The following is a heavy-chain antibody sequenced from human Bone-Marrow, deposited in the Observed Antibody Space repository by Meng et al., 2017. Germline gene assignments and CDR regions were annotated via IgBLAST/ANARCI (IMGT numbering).Heavy chain of an antibody. J-gene: IGHJ6*02. CDR1: GFTFSSYW. CDR3: ARDRSYSSGGGMDV. CDR2: INSDGSST. Sequence: GESLKISCAASGFTFSSYWMHWVRQPPGKGLVWVSRINSDGSSTSYADSVKGRFTISRDNAKNTLYLQMNSLRAEDTAVYYCARDRSYSSGGGMDVWGQGTTVTVSS. V-gene: IGHV3-74*01. D-gene: IGHD6-19*01.